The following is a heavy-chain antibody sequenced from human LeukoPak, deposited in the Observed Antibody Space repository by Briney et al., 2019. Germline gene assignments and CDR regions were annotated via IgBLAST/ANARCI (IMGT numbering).Heavy chain of an antibody. Sequence: PSETLSLTCAVSGYSISSGYYWGWIRQPPGKGLEWIGSIYHSGSTYYNPSLKSRVTISVDTSKNQFSLKLSSVTAADTAVYYCASGSKMVRGVGALDYWGQGTLVTVSS. CDR2: IYHSGST. CDR3: ASGSKMVRGVGALDY. V-gene: IGHV4-38-2*01. CDR1: GYSISSGYY. D-gene: IGHD3-10*01. J-gene: IGHJ4*02.